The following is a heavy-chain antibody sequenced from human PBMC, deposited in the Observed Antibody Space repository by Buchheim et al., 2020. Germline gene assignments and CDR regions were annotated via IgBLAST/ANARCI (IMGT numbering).Heavy chain of an antibody. CDR1: GFTFSTYW. CDR3: TTGALAES. Sequence: EVQLVESGGDLVQPGGFLRLSCAASGFTFSTYWMQWVRQAPGKGLVWVSRIKSDGSDTTYADSVKGRFTISRDNAKNTLYLQMNILRAEDTAVYYCTTGALAESWGQGTL. CDR2: IKSDGSDT. J-gene: IGHJ4*02. V-gene: IGHV3-74*01. D-gene: IGHD1-14*01.